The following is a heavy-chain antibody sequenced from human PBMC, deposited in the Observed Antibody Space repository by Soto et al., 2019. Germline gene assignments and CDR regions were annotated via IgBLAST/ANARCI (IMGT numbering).Heavy chain of an antibody. D-gene: IGHD2-15*01. CDR2: IYHSGST. CDR1: RGSITTANW. V-gene: IGHV4-4*02. J-gene: IGHJ4*02. CDR3: SRRGGGVVLAATTPFDY. Sequence: QVPLQESGPRLVRPSGTLSLTCNVSRGSITTANWWNWVRQPPGRGLEWIGEIYHSGSTNYNLSPKRRGTLSGDKSKNQFSLALSSVTAAEPAIYFLSRRGGGVVLAATTPFDYWGQGILVTVSS.